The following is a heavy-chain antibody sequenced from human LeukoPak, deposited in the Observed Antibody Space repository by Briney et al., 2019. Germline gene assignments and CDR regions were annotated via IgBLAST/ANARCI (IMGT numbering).Heavy chain of an antibody. V-gene: IGHV5-51*01. CDR3: ARHGRGSRSPNAFDI. D-gene: IGHD3-10*01. J-gene: IGHJ3*02. CDR1: GYSFTNYW. Sequence: GESLKISCKGSGYSFTNYWIGWVRQMPGEGLQWMGIIYPDDSDIRYSPSFQGQVTISADKSIITAYLQLSSLKASDTAMYYCARHGRGSRSPNAFDIWGQGTVVTVSS. CDR2: IYPDDSDI.